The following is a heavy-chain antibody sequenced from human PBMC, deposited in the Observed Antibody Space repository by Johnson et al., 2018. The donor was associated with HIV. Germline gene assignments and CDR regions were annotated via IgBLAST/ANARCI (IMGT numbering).Heavy chain of an antibody. CDR2: ISADGRNK. CDR1: GFIFSDYV. CDR3: ARWGYSSSPLDAFDI. Sequence: VQLVESGGGLVQPGGSLRLSCAASGFIFSDYVIHWVRQAPGKGLEWVSVISADGRNKYSADSVKGRFTISRDNSKNTLYLQMNSLRAEDTAVYYCARWGYSSSPLDAFDIWGQGTMGTVSS. J-gene: IGHJ3*02. D-gene: IGHD6-6*01. V-gene: IGHV3-30*04.